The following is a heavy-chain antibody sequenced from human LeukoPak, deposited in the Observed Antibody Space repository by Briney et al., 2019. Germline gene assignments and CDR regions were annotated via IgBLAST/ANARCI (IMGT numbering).Heavy chain of an antibody. V-gene: IGHV4-39*07. Sequence: SETLSLTCTVSGGSISSSSYYWGWIRQPPGKGLEWIGSIFYSGGTNYNPSLKSRVTISVDTSKNQFSLKLSSVTAADTAVYYCARGSSGLYCSGGSCYRLSAYFDYWGQGTLVTVSS. J-gene: IGHJ4*02. CDR3: ARGSSGLYCSGGSCYRLSAYFDY. CDR1: GGSISSSSYY. CDR2: IFYSGGT. D-gene: IGHD2-15*01.